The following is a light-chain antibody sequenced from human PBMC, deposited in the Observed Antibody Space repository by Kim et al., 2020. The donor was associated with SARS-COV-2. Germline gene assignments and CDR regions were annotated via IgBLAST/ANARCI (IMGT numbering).Light chain of an antibody. Sequence: EIVLTQSPGTLSLSPGERATLSCRASQSISRNFLAWHQQKPGQAPRLLIYGAFSRATGIPDRFSGSGSVTDFTLTISRLEPEDFAVYFCQLYVITPNTFGLVTELE. J-gene: IGKJ2*01. CDR3: QLYVITPNT. V-gene: IGKV3-20*01. CDR2: GAF. CDR1: QSISRNF.